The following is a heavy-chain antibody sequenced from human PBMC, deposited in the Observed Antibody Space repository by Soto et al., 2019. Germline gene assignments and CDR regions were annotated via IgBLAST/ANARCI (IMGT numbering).Heavy chain of an antibody. V-gene: IGHV3-72*01. CDR2: TRNRANSDTT. J-gene: IGHJ4*02. CDR1: GFTLSDYY. CDR3: ARGDSTNWRYLDY. D-gene: IGHD2-2*01. Sequence: EVQLVESGGGLVQPGGSLRLSCAASGFTLSDYYMDWVRQAPETGLEWVARTRNRANSDTTEYAASVKGKVTISRDDSHNSVYLQKNSKKTEDTAVYYCARGDSTNWRYLDYWGQGPLVTVSS.